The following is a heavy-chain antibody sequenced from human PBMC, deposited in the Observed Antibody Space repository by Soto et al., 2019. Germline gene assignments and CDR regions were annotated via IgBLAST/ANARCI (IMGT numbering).Heavy chain of an antibody. CDR1: GFTFSSYA. J-gene: IGHJ4*02. V-gene: IGHV3-23*01. D-gene: IGHD2-21*02. Sequence: EVQLLESGGGLVQPGGSRRLSCAASGFTFSSYAMSWVRQSPGRGLGWVSAISGSGGTTYYGDSVRGRFTVSRDNSRDTLYLQMNSLRADDTALYYCARNCGGDCYTNFDYWGQGTLVTVSS. CDR3: ARNCGGDCYTNFDY. CDR2: ISGSGGTT.